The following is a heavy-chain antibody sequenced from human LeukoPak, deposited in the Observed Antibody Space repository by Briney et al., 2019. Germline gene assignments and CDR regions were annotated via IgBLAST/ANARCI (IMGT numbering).Heavy chain of an antibody. V-gene: IGHV4-34*01. D-gene: IGHD1-26*01. CDR3: ARHGGSYRTSYYYYGMDV. CDR1: GGSFSGYY. Sequence: SETLSLTCAVYGGSFSGYYWSWIRQPPGKGLEWIGEINHSGSTNYNPSLKSRVTISVDTSKNQFSLKLSSVTAADTAVYYCARHGGSYRTSYYYYGMDVWGQGTTVTVSS. J-gene: IGHJ6*02. CDR2: INHSGST.